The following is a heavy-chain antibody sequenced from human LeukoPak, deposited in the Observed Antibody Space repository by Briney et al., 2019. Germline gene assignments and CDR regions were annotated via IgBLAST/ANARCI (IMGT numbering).Heavy chain of an antibody. CDR1: GGSISSGGYY. CDR2: IYYSGST. D-gene: IGHD5-24*01. CDR3: ARVPATTTQYGPYYFDY. J-gene: IGHJ4*02. V-gene: IGHV4-31*03. Sequence: PSETLSLTCTVSGGSISSGGYYWSWIRQHPGKGLEWIGYIYYSGSTYYNPSLKSRVTISVDTSKNQFSLKLSSVTAADTAVYYCARVPATTTQYGPYYFDYWGQGTLVTVSS.